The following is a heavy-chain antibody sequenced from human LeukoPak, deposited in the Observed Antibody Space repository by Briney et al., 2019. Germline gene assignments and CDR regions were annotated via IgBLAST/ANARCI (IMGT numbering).Heavy chain of an antibody. D-gene: IGHD2-21*01. V-gene: IGHV4-31*03. J-gene: IGHJ4*02. CDR3: ARDPGWCQADENCHYFDY. CDR1: GGSISSGGYY. Sequence: SQTLSLTCTVSGGSISSGGYYWSWIRQHPGKGLEWIGYIYYSGSTYYHPSLKSRVTISVDTSKNQFSLKLSSVTAADTAVYYCARDPGWCQADENCHYFDYWGQGTLVTVSS. CDR2: IYYSGST.